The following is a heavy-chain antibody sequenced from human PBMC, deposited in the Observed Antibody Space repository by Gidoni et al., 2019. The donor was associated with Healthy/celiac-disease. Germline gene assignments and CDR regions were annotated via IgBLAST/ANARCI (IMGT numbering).Heavy chain of an antibody. CDR1: GGSITSSSSY. Sequence: HLQLQESGPGLVKPSETLSLTCTVSGGSITSSSSYCGWIRQPPGKGLEWIGSIYYSGSTYYDPALKSRVTISVETSKNQFSLKLSSVTAADTAVYYWARLYYDYVWGSYRPSALGYFDYWGQGTLVTVSS. CDR2: IYYSGST. J-gene: IGHJ4*02. CDR3: ARLYYDYVWGSYRPSALGYFDY. D-gene: IGHD3-16*02. V-gene: IGHV4-39*07.